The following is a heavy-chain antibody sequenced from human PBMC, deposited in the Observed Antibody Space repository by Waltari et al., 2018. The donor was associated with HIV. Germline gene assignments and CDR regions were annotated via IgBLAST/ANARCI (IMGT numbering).Heavy chain of an antibody. CDR1: GGSFSGYY. D-gene: IGHD5-18*01. V-gene: IGHV4-34*01. J-gene: IGHJ4*02. Sequence: QVQLQQWGAGLLKPSETLSLTCAVYGGSFSGYYWSWIRQPPGKGLEWIGEINHSGSTNYNPSLKSRVTISVDTSKNQFSLKLSSVTAADTAVYYCAREGWIPHYFDYWGQGTLVTVSS. CDR3: AREGWIPHYFDY. CDR2: INHSGST.